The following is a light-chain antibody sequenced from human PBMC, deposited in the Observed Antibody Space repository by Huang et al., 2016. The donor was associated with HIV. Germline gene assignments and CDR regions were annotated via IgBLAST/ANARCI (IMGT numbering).Light chain of an antibody. CDR2: AAS. CDR1: QSISNN. V-gene: IGKV3-15*01. J-gene: IGKJ3*01. CDR3: QQYNNWPPEET. Sequence: EIVMTQSPATLSVSPGERATLSCRASQSISNNLAWYQQKPGQAPRLLIYAASTRATGIPARFTGSGSGTVFTLTINSLQSEDFAVYYCQQYNNWPPEETFGPRTQVDMK.